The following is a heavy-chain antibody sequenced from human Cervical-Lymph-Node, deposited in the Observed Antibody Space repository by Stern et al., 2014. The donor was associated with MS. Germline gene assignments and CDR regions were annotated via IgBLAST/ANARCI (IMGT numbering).Heavy chain of an antibody. Sequence: EVQLVESGAEVRKPGDSLKISCKTSGYNFINNWIAWVRQGPGKGLEWIGIIYPGDSDVRYSPTFQGHVSISVDKSISTAYLQWNSLKASDTAVYYCARWSVACDSWGQGALITVSS. V-gene: IGHV5-51*03. J-gene: IGHJ4*02. CDR2: IYPGDSDV. CDR3: ARWSVACDS. CDR1: GYNFINNW. D-gene: IGHD2-21*01.